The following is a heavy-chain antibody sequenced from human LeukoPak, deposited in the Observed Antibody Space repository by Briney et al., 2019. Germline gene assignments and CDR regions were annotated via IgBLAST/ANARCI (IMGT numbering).Heavy chain of an antibody. CDR3: AIVVVITTAGWFDP. CDR2: INHSGST. V-gene: IGHV4-34*01. CDR1: GGSFSGYY. J-gene: IGHJ5*02. D-gene: IGHD3-22*01. Sequence: SETLSLTCAVYGGSFSGYYWSWIRQPPGKGLEWIGEINHSGSTNYNPSLKSRVTISVDTSKNQFSLKLSSVTAADTAVYYCAIVVVITTAGWFDPWGQGTLVTVSS.